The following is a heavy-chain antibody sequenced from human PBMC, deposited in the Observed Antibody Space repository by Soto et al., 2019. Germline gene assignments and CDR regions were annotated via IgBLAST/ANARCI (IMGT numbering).Heavy chain of an antibody. CDR2: MNPNSGNT. J-gene: IGHJ5*02. D-gene: IGHD4-17*01. CDR1: GYTFTSYD. V-gene: IGHV1-8*01. Sequence: QVQLVQSGAEVKKPGASVKVSCKASGYTFTSYDINWVRQATGQGFEYLGWMNPNSGNTGDVKKFQGRVTMTRDTSITTAYMELSSLRSEDTAVYYCARGLKYGDCSRLFVPWGPGTLVTFSS. CDR3: ARGLKYGDCSRLFVP.